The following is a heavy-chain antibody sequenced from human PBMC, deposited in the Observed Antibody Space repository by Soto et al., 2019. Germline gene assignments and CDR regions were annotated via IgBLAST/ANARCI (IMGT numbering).Heavy chain of an antibody. Sequence: QVQLVQSGAEVKKPGASAKVSCKAAGYSFTSYDINWVRQATGQGLEWMGWMNPNSGNTGYAQKFQGRVTMTRNTSISTAYMELSSLRSEDTAVYYCARERTGTTSMDVWGQGTTVTVSS. V-gene: IGHV1-8*01. CDR1: GYSFTSYD. CDR3: ARERTGTTSMDV. CDR2: MNPNSGNT. J-gene: IGHJ6*02. D-gene: IGHD1-1*01.